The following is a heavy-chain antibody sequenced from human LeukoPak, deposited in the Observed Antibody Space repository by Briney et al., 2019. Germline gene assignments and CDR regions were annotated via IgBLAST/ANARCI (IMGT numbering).Heavy chain of an antibody. J-gene: IGHJ4*02. CDR3: ARGFSSGWYLTLDY. CDR1: GGSISSYY. Sequence: SETLSLTCTVSGGSISSYYWSWIRQPPGKGLEWIGYIYYSGSTNYNPSLKSRVTISVDTSKNQFSLKLSSVTAADTAVYYCARGFSSGWYLTLDYWGQGTLVTVSS. V-gene: IGHV4-59*01. CDR2: IYYSGST. D-gene: IGHD6-19*01.